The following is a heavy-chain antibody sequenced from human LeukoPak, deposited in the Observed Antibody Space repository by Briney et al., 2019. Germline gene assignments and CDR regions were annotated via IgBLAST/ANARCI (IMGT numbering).Heavy chain of an antibody. V-gene: IGHV3-33*01. J-gene: IGHJ6*02. D-gene: IGHD3-9*01. Sequence: GGSLRLSCAASGFTFSSYGMHWVRQAPGKGLEWVAVIWYDGRNKFYADSLKGRFTISRDNAKNTLYLQMNSLRAEDTAVYYCARAWSYYDILTGHSSYYYYGMDVWGQGTTVTVSS. CDR1: GFTFSSYG. CDR2: IWYDGRNK. CDR3: ARAWSYYDILTGHSSYYYYGMDV.